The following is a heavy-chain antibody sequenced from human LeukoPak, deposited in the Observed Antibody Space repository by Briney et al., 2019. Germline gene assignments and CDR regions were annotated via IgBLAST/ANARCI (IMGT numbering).Heavy chain of an antibody. CDR1: GFTFSGYSGYT. J-gene: IGHJ4*02. Sequence: PGGSLRLSCAASGFTFSGYSGYTMNWVRQAPGKGLEWVSFISGSGGSIYYAEYVKGRFTISRDNSKNTLYLQMNSLRAEDTAVYYCARNHITMIVDYYFDYWGQGTLVTVSS. CDR3: ARNHITMIVDYYFDY. V-gene: IGHV3-23*01. CDR2: ISGSGGSI. D-gene: IGHD3-22*01.